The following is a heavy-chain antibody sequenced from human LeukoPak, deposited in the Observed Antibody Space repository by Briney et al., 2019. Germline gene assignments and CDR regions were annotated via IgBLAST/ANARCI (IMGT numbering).Heavy chain of an antibody. D-gene: IGHD6-19*01. V-gene: IGHV3-33*01. J-gene: IGHJ4*02. CDR1: GFTFSSYG. CDR2: IWYDGSNK. Sequence: PGGSLRLSCAVSGFTFSSYGMHWVRQAPGKGLEWVAVIWYDGSNKYYADSVKGRFTISRGNAKNSLYLQMNSLRAEDTAVYYCARDKRSGWSEYYFDYWGQGTLVTVSS. CDR3: ARDKRSGWSEYYFDY.